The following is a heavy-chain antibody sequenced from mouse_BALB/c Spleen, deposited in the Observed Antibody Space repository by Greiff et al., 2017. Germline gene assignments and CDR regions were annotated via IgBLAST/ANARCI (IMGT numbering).Heavy chain of an antibody. Sequence: EVQLQESGAELVRSGASVKLSCTASGFNIKDYYMHWVKQRPEQGLEWIGWIDPENGDTEYAPKFQGKATMTADTSSNTAYLQLSSLTSEDTAVYYCLYGSRYFDVWGAGTTVTVSS. V-gene: IGHV14-4*02. J-gene: IGHJ1*01. CDR1: GFNIKDYY. D-gene: IGHD1-1*01. CDR3: LYGSRYFDV. CDR2: IDPENGDT.